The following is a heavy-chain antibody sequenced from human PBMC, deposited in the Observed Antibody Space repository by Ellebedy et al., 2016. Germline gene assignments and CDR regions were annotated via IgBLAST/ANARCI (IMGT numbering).Heavy chain of an antibody. CDR2: ISGSGGST. J-gene: IGHJ6*02. V-gene: IGHV3-23*01. D-gene: IGHD1-7*01. CDR1: TFTLSSYW. CDR3: AKDPRLDNWNYWYYYYGMDV. Sequence: GESLKISCAASTFTLSSYWMHWVRQAPGKGLVWVSAISGSGGSTYYADSVKGRFTISRDNSKNTLYLQMNSLRAEDTAVYYCAKDPRLDNWNYWYYYYGMDVWGQGTTVTVSS.